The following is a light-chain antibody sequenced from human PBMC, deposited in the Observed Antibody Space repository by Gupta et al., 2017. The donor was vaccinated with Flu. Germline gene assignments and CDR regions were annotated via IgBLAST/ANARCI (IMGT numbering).Light chain of an antibody. CDR3: SSVASRTAPV. CDR1: SSDFGVYNY. V-gene: IGLV2-14*01. CDR2: EVS. J-gene: IGLJ3*02. Sequence: QSAPTPTASVSGSPPQSQTISFTGTSSDFGVYNYISWYQQHPGKAPNLIIYEVSNRPSGVSRRFSCSKSGYTASLTISLRQEDEDDYYCGSSVASRTAPVFGGGTRVTVL.